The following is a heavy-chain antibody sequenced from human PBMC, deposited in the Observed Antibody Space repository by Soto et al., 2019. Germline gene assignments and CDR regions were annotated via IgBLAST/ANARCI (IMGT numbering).Heavy chain of an antibody. CDR1: GGSISSYY. Sequence: PSETLSLTCTVSGGSISSYYWSWIRQPPGKGLEWIGYIYYSGSTNYNPSLKSRVTISVDTSKNQFSLKLSSVTAEDTAVYYCARGDSYGPLDYWGQGTLVTVSS. D-gene: IGHD5-18*01. CDR3: ARGDSYGPLDY. J-gene: IGHJ4*02. CDR2: IYYSGST. V-gene: IGHV4-59*01.